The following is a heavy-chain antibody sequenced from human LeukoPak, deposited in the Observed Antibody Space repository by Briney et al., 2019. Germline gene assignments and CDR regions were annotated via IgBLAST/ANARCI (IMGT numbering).Heavy chain of an antibody. CDR2: IYTSGST. Sequence: PSETLSLTCTVSGGSISSYYWSWIRQPVGKGLEWIGRIYTSGSTNYNPSLKSRVTMSVDTSKNQFSLKLSSVTAADTAVYYCARQQLKTMASFDYWGQGTLVTVSS. CDR3: ARQQLKTMASFDY. CDR1: GGSISSYY. V-gene: IGHV4-4*07. D-gene: IGHD4/OR15-4a*01. J-gene: IGHJ4*02.